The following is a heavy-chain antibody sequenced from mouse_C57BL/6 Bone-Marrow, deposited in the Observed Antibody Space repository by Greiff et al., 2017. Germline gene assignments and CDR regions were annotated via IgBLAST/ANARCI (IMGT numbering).Heavy chain of an antibody. V-gene: IGHV1-19*01. D-gene: IGHD2-5*01. CDR1: GYTFTDYY. CDR2: INPYNGGT. J-gene: IGHJ4*01. CDR3: ARDSNYYYAMDY. Sequence: EVQLQQSGPVLVKPGASVKMSCKASGYTFTDYYMNWVKQSHGKSLEWIGVINPYNGGTSYNQKFKGKATLTVDKSSSTAYMGLNSLTSEDSAVYYCARDSNYYYAMDYWGQGTSVTVSS.